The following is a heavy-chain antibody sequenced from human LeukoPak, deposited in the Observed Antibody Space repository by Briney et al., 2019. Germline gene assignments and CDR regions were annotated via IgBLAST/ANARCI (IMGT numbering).Heavy chain of an antibody. Sequence: GGSLRLSCAASGFTFSTYSMNWVRQAPGKGLEWVSSISSRSSYIYYADSVKGRFTISRDNSKNSLYLQMNSLRTEDTALYYCARQLWLRGGFDYWGQGTLVTVSS. J-gene: IGHJ4*02. D-gene: IGHD5-18*01. CDR2: ISSRSSYI. CDR1: GFTFSTYS. CDR3: ARQLWLRGGFDY. V-gene: IGHV3-21*04.